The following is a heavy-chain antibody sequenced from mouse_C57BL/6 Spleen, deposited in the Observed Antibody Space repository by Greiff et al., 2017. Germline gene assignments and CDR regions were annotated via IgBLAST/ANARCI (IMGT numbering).Heavy chain of an antibody. Sequence: EVHLVESGGGLVQPGGSLKLSCAASGFTFSDYGMAWVRQAPRKGPEWVAFISNLAYSIYYAATVRGRFTISRENAKNTLYLEMSSLRSEDTAMYYCARQYGSSPLWYFDVWGTGTTVTVSS. V-gene: IGHV5-15*01. CDR1: GFTFSDYG. D-gene: IGHD1-1*01. J-gene: IGHJ1*03. CDR2: ISNLAYSI. CDR3: ARQYGSSPLWYFDV.